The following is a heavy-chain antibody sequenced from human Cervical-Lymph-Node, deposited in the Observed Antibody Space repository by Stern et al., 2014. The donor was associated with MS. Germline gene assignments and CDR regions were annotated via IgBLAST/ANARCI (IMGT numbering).Heavy chain of an antibody. CDR1: GDSFTNYW. J-gene: IGHJ5*02. D-gene: IGHD3-10*01. CDR2: IYLGHAYT. CDR3: ARHGGPLQLWFAREFDP. V-gene: IGHV5-51*01. Sequence: EVKLGESGGEVKRPGESLKISCQVSGDSFTNYWIAWVCQMHGQGLECMCIIYLGHAYTSYSTSFAGQVTISADKYNNTAYLQWNSLKASDPAIYYCARHGGPLQLWFAREFDPWGQGTLVTVSS.